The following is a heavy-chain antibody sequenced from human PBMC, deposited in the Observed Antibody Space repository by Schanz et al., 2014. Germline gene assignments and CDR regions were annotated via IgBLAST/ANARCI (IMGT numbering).Heavy chain of an antibody. CDR1: GFTFSSYW. V-gene: IGHV3-7*03. Sequence: EVQLVESGGGLVQPGGSLGLSCAASGFTFSSYWMNWVRQAPGKGLEWVASIKQDGSEKYYVDSVKGRFTISRDNAKNSLYLQMNSLRAEDTAVYFCARDGGRDGYNLAFDVWGQGTLVTVSS. D-gene: IGHD5-12*01. CDR2: IKQDGSEK. CDR3: ARDGGRDGYNLAFDV. J-gene: IGHJ3*01.